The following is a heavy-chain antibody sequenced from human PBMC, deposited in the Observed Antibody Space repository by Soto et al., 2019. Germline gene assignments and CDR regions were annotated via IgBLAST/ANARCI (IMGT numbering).Heavy chain of an antibody. J-gene: IGHJ6*02. Sequence: QVQLVESGGGVVQPGRSLRLSCAASGFTFSSYGMHWVRQAPGKGLEWVAVISYDGSNKYYADSVKGRFTISRDNSKNTLYLQMNSPRAEDTAVYYCAKEWGIVLVPAAMNYYYYGMDVWGQGTTVTVSS. CDR3: AKEWGIVLVPAAMNYYYYGMDV. CDR2: ISYDGSNK. V-gene: IGHV3-30*18. D-gene: IGHD2-2*01. CDR1: GFTFSSYG.